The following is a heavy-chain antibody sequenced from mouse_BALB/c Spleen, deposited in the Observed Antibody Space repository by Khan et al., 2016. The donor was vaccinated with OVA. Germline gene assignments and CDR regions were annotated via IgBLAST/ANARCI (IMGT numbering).Heavy chain of an antibody. Sequence: QVRLQQSGPGLAVPSQSLSITCTISGFSLTNYGVHWVRQPPGKGLEWLVVIWSDGNTNYNSALKSRLTITKDNSQSQVFLKINSLQTDDTAIYFCARQPYYHYNIMDYWGQGTSVTVSS. CDR2: IWSDGNT. CDR3: ARQPYYHYNIMDY. V-gene: IGHV2-6-1*01. CDR1: GFSLTNYG. J-gene: IGHJ4*01. D-gene: IGHD2-10*01.